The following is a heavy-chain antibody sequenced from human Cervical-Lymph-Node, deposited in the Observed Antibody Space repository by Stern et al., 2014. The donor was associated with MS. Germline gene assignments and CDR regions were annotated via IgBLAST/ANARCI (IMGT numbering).Heavy chain of an antibody. CDR3: ARRSAAAIYYYGMDV. CDR1: GGSISSSSYY. Sequence: VQLVESGPGLVKPSETLSLTCTVSGGSISSSSYYWGWIRQPPGKGLEWIGSIYYSGSTYYSPSLKSRVTISVDTSKNQFSLKLSSVTAADTAVYYCARRSAAAIYYYGMDVWGQGTTVTVSS. J-gene: IGHJ6*02. D-gene: IGHD6-13*01. CDR2: IYYSGST. V-gene: IGHV4-39*01.